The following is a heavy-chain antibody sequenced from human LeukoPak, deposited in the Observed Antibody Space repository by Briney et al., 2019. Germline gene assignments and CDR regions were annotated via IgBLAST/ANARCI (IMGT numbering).Heavy chain of an antibody. J-gene: IGHJ5*02. CDR2: ISAYNGNT. CDR1: GYTFTSYG. V-gene: IGHV1-18*01. Sequence: ASVKVSCKASGYTFTSYGISWVQQAPGQGLEWMGWISAYNGNTNYAQKLQGRVTMTTDTSTSTAYMELRSLRSDDTAVYYCAREFYDSSGAFWFDPWGQGTLVTVSS. D-gene: IGHD3-22*01. CDR3: AREFYDSSGAFWFDP.